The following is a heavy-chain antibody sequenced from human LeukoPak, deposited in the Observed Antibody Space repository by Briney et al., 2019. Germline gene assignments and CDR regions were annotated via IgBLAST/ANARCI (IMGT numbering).Heavy chain of an antibody. Sequence: VKVSCKASGYTFTSYGISWVRQAPGQGLEWMGWISTYIGDTNYAQNLQGRVTMTTDTSTSTAYMELRSLRSEDTAVYYCARVTPRDGYPYYYYYMDVWGKGTTVTVSS. CDR1: GYTFTSYG. J-gene: IGHJ6*03. D-gene: IGHD5-24*01. CDR2: ISTYIGDT. V-gene: IGHV1-18*01. CDR3: ARVTPRDGYPYYYYYMDV.